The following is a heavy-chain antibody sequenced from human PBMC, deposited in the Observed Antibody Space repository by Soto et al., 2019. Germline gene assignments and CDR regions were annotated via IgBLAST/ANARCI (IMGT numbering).Heavy chain of an antibody. CDR3: ARGGLIPFWSGYYSFYYYYLDV. CDR2: MNPNSGNT. Sequence: WASVKVSCKASGYTFTSYDINWVRQATGQGLEWMGWMNPNSGNTGYAQKFQGRVTMTRNTSISTAYMELSSLRSEDTAVYYCARGGLIPFWSGYYSFYYYYLDVWGKGTTVTVSS. CDR1: GYTFTSYD. D-gene: IGHD3-3*01. J-gene: IGHJ6*03. V-gene: IGHV1-8*01.